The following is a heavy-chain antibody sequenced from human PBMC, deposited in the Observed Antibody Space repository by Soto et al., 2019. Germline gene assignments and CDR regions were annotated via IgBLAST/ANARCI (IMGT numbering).Heavy chain of an antibody. J-gene: IGHJ5*02. CDR1: GGSFSGYY. CDR3: ARGITTPQLVPGWFDP. V-gene: IGHV4-34*01. Sequence: QVQLQQWGAGLLKPSETLSLTCAVYGGSFSGYYWSWIRQPPGKGLEWIGEINHSGSTNYNPSLKSRVAISVDTSKNHFFLRLSSVTAADTAVYYCARGITTPQLVPGWFDPWGQGTLVTVSS. CDR2: INHSGST. D-gene: IGHD6-13*01.